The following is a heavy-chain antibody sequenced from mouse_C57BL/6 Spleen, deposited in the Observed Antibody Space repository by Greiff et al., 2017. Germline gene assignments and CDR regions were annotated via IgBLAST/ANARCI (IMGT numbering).Heavy chain of an antibody. Sequence: EVQLQQSGPGLVKPSQSLSLTCSVTGYSITSGYYWNWIRQFPGNKLERMGYISYAGSNNYNPTLKNRISITRDTSKNQFFLKLKSVTTEDTATYYCARGGYGNFFFDYWGQGTTLTVSS. D-gene: IGHD2-1*01. J-gene: IGHJ2*01. CDR2: ISYAGSN. CDR1: GYSITSGYY. CDR3: ARGGYGNFFFDY. V-gene: IGHV3-6*01.